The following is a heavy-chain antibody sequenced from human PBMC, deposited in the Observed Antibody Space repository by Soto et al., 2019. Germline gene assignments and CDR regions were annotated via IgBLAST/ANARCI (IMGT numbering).Heavy chain of an antibody. D-gene: IGHD3-16*01. CDR1: GFSSSSFS. Sequence: EVQVLESGGGLVQPGGSLRLSCAASGFSSSSFSMSWVRQGPGKGLEWVASISGSGGTTYHTDSVKGRFTISRYNFKNTLSLQMKNLRAADTAVYYCTKMAHGDPDNYYYPMDVWGQGTTVTVAS. CDR3: TKMAHGDPDNYYYPMDV. CDR2: ISGSGGTT. J-gene: IGHJ6*02. V-gene: IGHV3-23*01.